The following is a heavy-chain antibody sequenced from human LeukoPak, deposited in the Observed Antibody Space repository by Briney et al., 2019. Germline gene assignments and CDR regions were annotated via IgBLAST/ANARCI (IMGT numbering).Heavy chain of an antibody. J-gene: IGHJ3*02. CDR2: IYYSGST. V-gene: IGHV4-39*07. D-gene: IGHD2-15*01. CDR3: ARDQGYCSGGSCYWAMAFDI. CDR1: GGSISSSSYY. Sequence: SETLSLTCTVSGGSISSSSYYWGWIRQPPGKGLEWIGSIYYSGSTYYNPSLKSRVTISVDASKNQFSLKLSSVTAADTAVYYCARDQGYCSGGSCYWAMAFDIWGQGTMVTVSS.